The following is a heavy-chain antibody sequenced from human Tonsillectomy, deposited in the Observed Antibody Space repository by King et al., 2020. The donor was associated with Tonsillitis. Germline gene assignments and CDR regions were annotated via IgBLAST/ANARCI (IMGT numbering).Heavy chain of an antibody. J-gene: IGHJ4*02. V-gene: IGHV3-23*04. Sequence: VQLVESGGGLAQPGGSLRLSCAASGFTFSSSAMAWVRQAPGKGLEWVSGISGSGGSTYYADSVKGRFTISRDNSKNTLYLQMNILGAEDTALYYCAKVVSTAMVYYFDYWGQGTLVSVSS. CDR2: ISGSGGST. CDR3: AKVVSTAMVYYFDY. CDR1: GFTFSSSA. D-gene: IGHD5-18*01.